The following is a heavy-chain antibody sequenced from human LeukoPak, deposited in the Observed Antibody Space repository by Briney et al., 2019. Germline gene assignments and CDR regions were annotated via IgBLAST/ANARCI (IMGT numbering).Heavy chain of an antibody. CDR3: VRIPNSANFPNWFDP. J-gene: IGHJ5*02. Sequence: PGGSLRLSCAASGFTFSNYNMNWVRRAPGKGLEWVSSISGKSNNIYYADSVKGRFTISRDNTKNSPYLQMNSLRAEDTAMYYCVRIPNSANFPNWFDPWGQGTLVTVSS. CDR1: GFTFSNYN. D-gene: IGHD4/OR15-4a*01. V-gene: IGHV3-21*01. CDR2: ISGKSNNI.